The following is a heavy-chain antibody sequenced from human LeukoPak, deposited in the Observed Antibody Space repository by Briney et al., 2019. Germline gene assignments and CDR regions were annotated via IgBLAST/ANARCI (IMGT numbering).Heavy chain of an antibody. CDR3: ARALRYCSGGSCYSAPFAFDI. CDR1: GFTFSNYW. V-gene: IGHV3-7*01. CDR2: IKQDGSEK. D-gene: IGHD2-15*01. Sequence: GGSLRLSCAASGFTFSNYWMSWVRQAPGKGLEWVAHIKQDGSEKYYVDSVKGRFTISRDNAKNSLYLQMNSLRAEDTAVYYCARALRYCSGGSCYSAPFAFDIWGQGTMVSVSS. J-gene: IGHJ3*02.